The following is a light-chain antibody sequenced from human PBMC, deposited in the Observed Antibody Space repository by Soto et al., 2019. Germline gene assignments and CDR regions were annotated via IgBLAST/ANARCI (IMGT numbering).Light chain of an antibody. Sequence: EIVMTQSPATVTVSPGERATLSCRASQNVNSNLAWYQQKPGQPPRLLIYGAYTRATGVPARFSGSGSGTEFTLTINSLQSEDFAVYYCQQYNSWPPLTFGGETKVDIK. CDR1: QNVNSN. J-gene: IGKJ4*01. V-gene: IGKV3-15*01. CDR3: QQYNSWPPLT. CDR2: GAY.